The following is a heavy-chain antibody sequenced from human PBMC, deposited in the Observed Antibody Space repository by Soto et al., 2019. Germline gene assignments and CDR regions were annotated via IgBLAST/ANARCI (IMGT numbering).Heavy chain of an antibody. CDR3: AREGCSNGVCYDNAFDI. J-gene: IGHJ3*02. V-gene: IGHV1-3*01. Sequence: GASVKVSCKASGYTFTSYAMHWVRQAPGPRLEWMGWINPGNGNIKYSQKLQGRVTIIRDTSASTVYMELSSLRSEDTAVYYCAREGCSNGVCYDNAFDIWGEGTMVTVS. CDR1: GYTFTSYA. D-gene: IGHD2-8*01. CDR2: INPGNGNI.